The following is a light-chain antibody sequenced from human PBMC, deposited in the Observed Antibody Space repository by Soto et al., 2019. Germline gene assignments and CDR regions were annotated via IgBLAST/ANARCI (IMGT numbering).Light chain of an antibody. V-gene: IGKV1-5*03. CDR2: KAS. CDR1: QTISSW. J-gene: IGKJ1*01. Sequence: DIQITQSPSTLSVSPPHPVTITFRASQTISSWLAWYQQKPGKAPKLLIYKASTLKSGVPSRFSGSGSGTEFTLTISSLQTDDFATYYCQHYNSYSEAFGQGTKVDIK. CDR3: QHYNSYSEA.